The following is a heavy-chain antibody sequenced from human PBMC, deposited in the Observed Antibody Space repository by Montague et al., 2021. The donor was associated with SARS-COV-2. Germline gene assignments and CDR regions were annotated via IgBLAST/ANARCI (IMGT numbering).Heavy chain of an antibody. Sequence: SETLSLTCTVSGDSISHYYWGWIRQPPGKGLEWIGYMSYSGTTNYNPSLRSRLTTSIDTSKDQLSLKLSSLTAADAAVYYCARGRDQLGWFDPWGQGTLVTVSS. CDR2: MSYSGTT. J-gene: IGHJ5*02. D-gene: IGHD7-27*01. V-gene: IGHV4-59*01. CDR1: GDSISHYY. CDR3: ARGRDQLGWFDP.